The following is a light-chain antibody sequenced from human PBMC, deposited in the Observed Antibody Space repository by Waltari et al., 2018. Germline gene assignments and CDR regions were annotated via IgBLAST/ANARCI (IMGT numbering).Light chain of an antibody. V-gene: IGKV1-9*01. Sequence: IQLTQSPSSLSASVGDTVTITCRASQYISSYLAWYQQKPEKAPKILISAAFTLQSGVPPRFSGSGSGADFTLTISSLQPEDFATYYCQQFKTYPLTFGQGTRLEIK. CDR3: QQFKTYPLT. J-gene: IGKJ5*01. CDR2: AAF. CDR1: QYISSY.